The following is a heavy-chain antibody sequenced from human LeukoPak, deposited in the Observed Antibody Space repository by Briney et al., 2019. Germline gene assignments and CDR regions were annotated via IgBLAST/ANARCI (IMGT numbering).Heavy chain of an antibody. D-gene: IGHD4-17*01. Sequence: SETLSLTCTVSGGSISSSNFYWGWIRQPPGKGLEWIGSIYYSGSTYYNPSLKSRVTISVDTSKNQFSLKLSSVTAADTAVYYCARLGVTTLSFDPWGQGTLVTVSS. CDR1: GGSISSSNFY. J-gene: IGHJ5*02. CDR3: ARLGVTTLSFDP. V-gene: IGHV4-39*01. CDR2: IYYSGST.